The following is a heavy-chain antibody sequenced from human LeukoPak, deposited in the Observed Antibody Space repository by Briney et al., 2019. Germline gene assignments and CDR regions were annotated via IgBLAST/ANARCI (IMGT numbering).Heavy chain of an antibody. V-gene: IGHV1-8*03. CDR2: MNPNSGNT. CDR3: ARYGSGSYYNYFDY. Sequence: ASVKVSCKASGYTFTSYDINWVRQATGQGLEWMGWMNPNSGNTGYAQKFQGRVTITRNTSISTAYMELSSLRSEDTAVYYCARYGSGSYYNYFDYWGQGTLVTVSS. J-gene: IGHJ4*02. D-gene: IGHD3-10*01. CDR1: GYTFTSYD.